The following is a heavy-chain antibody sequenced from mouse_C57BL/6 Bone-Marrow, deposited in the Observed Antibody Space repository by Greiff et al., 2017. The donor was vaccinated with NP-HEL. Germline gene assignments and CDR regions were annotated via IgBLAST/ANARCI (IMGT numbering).Heavy chain of an antibody. D-gene: IGHD2-3*01. CDR2: IDPANGNT. Sequence: VQLQQSVAELVRPGASVKLSCTASGFTFKNTYMHWVKQRPEQGLEWIGRIDPANGNTNYAAKFQGKATITADTSSNTAYLQLSSLTSEDTAIYYCARSCDGYFPFAYWGQGTLVTVSA. CDR3: ARSCDGYFPFAY. V-gene: IGHV14-3*01. CDR1: GFTFKNTY. J-gene: IGHJ3*01.